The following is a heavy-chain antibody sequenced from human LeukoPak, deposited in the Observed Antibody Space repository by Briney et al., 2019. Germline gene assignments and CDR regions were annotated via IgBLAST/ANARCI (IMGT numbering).Heavy chain of an antibody. CDR3: ARGLFCSGGSCYLYFQH. CDR1: GFTFSSYS. D-gene: IGHD2-15*01. Sequence: GGSLRLSCAASGFTFSSYSMNWVRQAPGKGLEWVSYISSSSSNIYYADSVKGRFTISRDNAKNSLYLQMDSLRAEDTAVYYCARGLFCSGGSCYLYFQHWGQGTLVTVSS. V-gene: IGHV3-48*01. J-gene: IGHJ1*01. CDR2: ISSSSSNI.